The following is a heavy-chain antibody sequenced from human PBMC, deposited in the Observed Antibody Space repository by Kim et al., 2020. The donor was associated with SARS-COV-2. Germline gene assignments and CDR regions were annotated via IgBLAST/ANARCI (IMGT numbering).Heavy chain of an antibody. D-gene: IGHD3-9*01. Sequence: GGSLRLSCAASGFPFGDYTMHWVRQAPGRGLEWVALISFDGGKKSYADSVKGRFTISRDNSKNTLSLQMNSLRDDETSVFYCARDRTTRGRYFDWSHGEYYYGMDVWGQGTTVIVSS. J-gene: IGHJ6*02. V-gene: IGHV3-30-3*01. CDR2: ISFDGGKK. CDR1: GFPFGDYT. CDR3: ARDRTTRGRYFDWSHGEYYYGMDV.